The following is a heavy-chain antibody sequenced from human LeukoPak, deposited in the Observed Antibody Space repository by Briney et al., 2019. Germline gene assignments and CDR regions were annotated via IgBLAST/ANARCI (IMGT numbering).Heavy chain of an antibody. J-gene: IGHJ3*02. D-gene: IGHD4-17*01. V-gene: IGHV3-20*04. CDR3: AKDPTTVTPSAFDI. Sequence: GGSLRLSCAASGFTFDDYGMSWVRQAPGKGLEWVSGINWNGGSTGYADSVKGRFTISRDNAKNSLYLQMNSLRAEDTAVYYCAKDPTTVTPSAFDIWGQGTMVTVSS. CDR1: GFTFDDYG. CDR2: INWNGGST.